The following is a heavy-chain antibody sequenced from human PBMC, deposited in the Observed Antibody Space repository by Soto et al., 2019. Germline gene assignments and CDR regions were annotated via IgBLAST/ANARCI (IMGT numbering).Heavy chain of an antibody. Sequence: SETLSLTCTVSGGSISSSSYYWGWIRQPPGKGLEWIGSIYYSGSTYYNPSLKSRVTISVDTSKNQFSLKLSSVTAADTAVYYCARRSGDFWSGRHVGRFDYWGQGTLVTVSS. D-gene: IGHD3-3*01. J-gene: IGHJ4*02. CDR2: IYYSGST. CDR3: ARRSGDFWSGRHVGRFDY. CDR1: GGSISSSSYY. V-gene: IGHV4-39*01.